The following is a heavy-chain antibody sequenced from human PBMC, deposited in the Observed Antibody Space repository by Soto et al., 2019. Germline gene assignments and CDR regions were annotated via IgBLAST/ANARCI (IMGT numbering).Heavy chain of an antibody. J-gene: IGHJ3*02. D-gene: IGHD4-17*01. V-gene: IGHV3-11*06. CDR2: ISSSSSST. CDR1: GFTFSDYY. CDR3: ARGYGGNSGNDFDI. Sequence: GGSLRLSCAASGFTFSDYYMSWIRQAPGKGLEWVSSISSSSSSTNYADSVKARFTISRDNAKNSLYLQMNSLRAEDTAVYYCARGYGGNSGNDFDIWGQGTMVTVSS.